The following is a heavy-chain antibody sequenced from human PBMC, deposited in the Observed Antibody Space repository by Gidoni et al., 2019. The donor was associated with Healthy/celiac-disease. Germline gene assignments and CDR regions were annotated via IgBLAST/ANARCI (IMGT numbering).Heavy chain of an antibody. V-gene: IGHV1-2*04. D-gene: IGHD6-6*01. CDR2: INPNSGGT. CDR1: GYTFTGYY. CDR3: ARVSLQYSSSSRYFDY. Sequence: QVQLVQSGAEVKKPGASVKVSCKASGYTFTGYYMHWVRQAPGQGLEWMGWINPNSGGTNYAQKFQGWVTMTRDTSISTAYMELSRLRSDDTAVYYCARVSLQYSSSSRYFDYWGQGTLVTVSS. J-gene: IGHJ4*02.